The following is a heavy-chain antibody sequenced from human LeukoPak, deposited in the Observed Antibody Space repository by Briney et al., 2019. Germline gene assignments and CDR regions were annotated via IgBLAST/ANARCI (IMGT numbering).Heavy chain of an antibody. V-gene: IGHV3-33*06. J-gene: IGHJ4*02. CDR3: AKWYCTTSTCYYDY. CDR1: GFTFSSYG. D-gene: IGHD2-8*01. Sequence: GGSLRLSCAASGFTFSSYGMHWVRQAPGKGLGGVAVIWYDGSNKYYADSVKGRFTISRDNSKNMLYLQMNSLRADDTAVYYCAKWYCTTSTCYYDYWGQGTLVTVSS. CDR2: IWYDGSNK.